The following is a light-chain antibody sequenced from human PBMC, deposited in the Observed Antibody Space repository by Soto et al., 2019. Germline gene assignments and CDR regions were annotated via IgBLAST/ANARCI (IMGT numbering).Light chain of an antibody. CDR3: AAWDDSLNGWV. CDR1: SSNIRTNT. CDR2: SNN. V-gene: IGLV1-44*01. J-gene: IGLJ3*02. Sequence: QSVLAQPPSASGTPGQRVTISCSGSSSNIRTNTVNWYHQLPGTAPKLLIYSNNQRPSGVPDRFSGSKSGTSASLAISGLQSEDEADYYCAAWDDSLNGWVFGGGTNLTVL.